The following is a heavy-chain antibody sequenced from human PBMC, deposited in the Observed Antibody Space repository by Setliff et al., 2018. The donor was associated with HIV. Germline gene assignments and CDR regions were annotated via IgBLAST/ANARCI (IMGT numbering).Heavy chain of an antibody. V-gene: IGHV1-69-2*01. J-gene: IGHJ4*02. Sequence: VASVKVSCKASGFTFTDYYMHWVQQAPGKGLEWMGRVDPEDGETIYAEKFQGRVTITADTSTDTAYMELSSLRSEDTAVYYCARAYYDSVWGSHRYRFYYFDYWGQGSLVTVSS. CDR2: VDPEDGET. CDR1: GFTFTDYY. CDR3: ARAYYDSVWGSHRYRFYYFDY. D-gene: IGHD3-16*02.